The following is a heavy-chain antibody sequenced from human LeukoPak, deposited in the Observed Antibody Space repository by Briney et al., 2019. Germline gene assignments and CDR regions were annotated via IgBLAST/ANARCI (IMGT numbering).Heavy chain of an antibody. CDR1: GFTFSNYA. Sequence: GGSLRLSCAASGFTFSNYAMTWVRQAPGKGLEWVPAISGSGGSTYYADSVKGRFTISRDNPKNTLYLQMNSLRAEDTAVYYCAKDYYGSGSWGQGALVTVSS. J-gene: IGHJ4*02. V-gene: IGHV3-23*01. D-gene: IGHD3-10*01. CDR3: AKDYYGSGS. CDR2: ISGSGGST.